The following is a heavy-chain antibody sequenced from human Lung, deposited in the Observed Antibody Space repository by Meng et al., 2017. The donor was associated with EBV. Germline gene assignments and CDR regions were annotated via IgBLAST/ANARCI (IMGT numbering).Heavy chain of an antibody. V-gene: IGHV3-64*02. J-gene: IGHJ4*02. D-gene: IGHD1-26*01. Sequence: EGRLCESGEGLVQPGGSLRLSCEASGFTFNRFAMHWVRQTPGKGLEYVAAISGNGGSTYYPDLVRARFTVSRDNSKNTLYLQMDNLGPEDMAVYYCARGEEWDLPDYWGQGTLVTVSS. CDR1: GFTFNRFA. CDR2: ISGNGGST. CDR3: ARGEEWDLPDY.